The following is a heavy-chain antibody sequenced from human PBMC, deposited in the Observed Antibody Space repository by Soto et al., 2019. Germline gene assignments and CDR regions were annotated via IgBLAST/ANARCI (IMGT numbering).Heavy chain of an antibody. CDR2: IYYSGST. J-gene: IGHJ4*02. V-gene: IGHV4-39*01. Sequence: QLQLQESGPGLVKPSETLSLTCTVSGGSISSSSYYWGWIRQPPGKGLEWIGSIYYSGSTYYNPSLKSRVTISVDTSTNPSSLKLSSVTAADTAVYYCARHTPAISISDHWGQGTLVTVSS. CDR1: GGSISSSSYY. CDR3: ARHTPAISISDH. D-gene: IGHD2-15*01.